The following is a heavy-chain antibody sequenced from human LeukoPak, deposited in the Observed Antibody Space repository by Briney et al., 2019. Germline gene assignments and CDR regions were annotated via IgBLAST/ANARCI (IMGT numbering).Heavy chain of an antibody. CDR2: SSRDSSII. J-gene: IGHJ4*02. D-gene: IGHD7-27*01. CDR1: GFTFSTYS. CDR3: ARDAPRTGGDFDY. Sequence: PGGSLRLSCAASGFTFSTYSMHWVRQAPGKGLEWVSYSSRDSSIIYCTDSVKGRFIISRDNAKNSLYLQMNSLRAEDTAVYYCARDAPRTGGDFDYWGQGTLVTVSS. V-gene: IGHV3-48*04.